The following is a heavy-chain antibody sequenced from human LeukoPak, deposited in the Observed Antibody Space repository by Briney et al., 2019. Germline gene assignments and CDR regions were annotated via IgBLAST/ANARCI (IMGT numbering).Heavy chain of an antibody. V-gene: IGHV3-21*01. Sequence: GGSLRLSCAASGFTFSSYSMNWVRQAPGKGLEWVSSISSSSSYIYYADSVKGRFTISRDNAKNSLYLQMNSLRAEDTAVYYCASPNWGDEEGAFDIWGQGTMVTVSS. CDR1: GFTFSSYS. CDR2: ISSSSSYI. CDR3: ASPNWGDEEGAFDI. D-gene: IGHD7-27*01. J-gene: IGHJ3*02.